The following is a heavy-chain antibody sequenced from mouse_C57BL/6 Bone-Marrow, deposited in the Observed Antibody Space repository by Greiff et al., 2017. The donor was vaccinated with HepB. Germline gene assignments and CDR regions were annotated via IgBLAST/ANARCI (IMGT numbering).Heavy chain of an antibody. CDR3: ARRLYYGSSYVASYWYFDV. CDR1: GFTFSDYG. Sequence: EVHLVESGGGLVKPGGSLKLSCAASGFTFSDYGMHWVRQAPEKGLEWVAYISSGSSTIYYADTVKGRFTISRDNAKNTLFLQMTSLRSEDTAMYYCARRLYYGSSYVASYWYFDVWGTGTTVTVSS. CDR2: ISSGSSTI. D-gene: IGHD1-1*01. J-gene: IGHJ1*03. V-gene: IGHV5-17*01.